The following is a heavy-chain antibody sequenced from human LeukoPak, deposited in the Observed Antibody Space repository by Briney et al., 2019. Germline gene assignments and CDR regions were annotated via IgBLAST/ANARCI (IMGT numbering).Heavy chain of an antibody. Sequence: GGSLRLSCAASGFTFSSYAMSWVRQAPGKGLEWVSAISGSGGSTYYADSVKGRFTISRDNSKNTLYLQMNSLRAEDTAVYYCAKDPYYYDSSGYYWEGNWFDPWGQGTLVTASS. CDR2: ISGSGGST. D-gene: IGHD3-22*01. CDR3: AKDPYYYDSSGYYWEGNWFDP. J-gene: IGHJ5*02. CDR1: GFTFSSYA. V-gene: IGHV3-23*01.